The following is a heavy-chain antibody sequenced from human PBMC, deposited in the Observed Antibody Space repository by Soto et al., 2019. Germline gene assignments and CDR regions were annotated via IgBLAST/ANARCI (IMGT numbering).Heavy chain of an antibody. D-gene: IGHD5-12*01. Sequence: SETLSLTCTVSGGSISSGDYYWSWIRQPPGKGLEWIGYIYYSGSTYYNPSLKSRVTISVDTSKNQFSLKLSSVTAADTAVYYCARAYSGLNNWFDPWGQGTLVTVSS. CDR2: IYYSGST. J-gene: IGHJ5*02. CDR1: GGSISSGDYY. V-gene: IGHV4-30-4*01. CDR3: ARAYSGLNNWFDP.